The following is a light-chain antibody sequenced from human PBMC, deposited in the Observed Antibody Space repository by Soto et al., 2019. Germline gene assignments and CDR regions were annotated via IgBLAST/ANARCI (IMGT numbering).Light chain of an antibody. V-gene: IGLV2-8*01. CDR1: SSDVGGYNY. CDR3: SSYAGGNTSV. Sequence: QSVLTQPPSASGSPGQSVTISCTGTSSDVGGYNYVSWYQQHPGKAPKLMIYEVSKRPSGVPDRFSGSKSGNTASLTVSGLQAEDEADYYCSSYAGGNTSVFGGGTKLTVL. CDR2: EVS. J-gene: IGLJ2*01.